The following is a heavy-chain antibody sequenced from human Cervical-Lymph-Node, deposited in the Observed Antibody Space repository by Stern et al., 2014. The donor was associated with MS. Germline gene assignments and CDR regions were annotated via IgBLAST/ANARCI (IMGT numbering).Heavy chain of an antibody. J-gene: IGHJ5*02. CDR3: ARGQAGAVVPYWFDP. CDR1: GDSSSSTYYY. V-gene: IGHV4-39*01. CDR2: MYYSGNT. D-gene: IGHD2-8*02. Sequence: QVQLVQSGPGLVKPSETLSLTCTVSGDSSSSTYYYWGWIRQPPGKGLEWIGSMYYSGNTYYNPSLKSRVTMSVDTSRKQFSLTLNSVTAADTAVYYCARGQAGAVVPYWFDPWGQGTLVTVSS.